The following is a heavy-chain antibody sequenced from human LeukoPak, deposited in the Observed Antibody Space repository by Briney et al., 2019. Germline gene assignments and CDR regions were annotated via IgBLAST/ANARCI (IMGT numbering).Heavy chain of an antibody. CDR1: GFTYSSYE. CDR2: ISSSGNTK. J-gene: IGHJ5*02. V-gene: IGHV3-48*03. CDR3: AEVRSNYHWFAP. Sequence: PGGSLRLSCAASGFTYSSYEMNWVRQAPGKGLEWVSYISSSGNTKHYADSVKGRFTISRDNAENSLYLQMNSLRAEDTALYFCAEVRSNYHWFAPWGQGTLVTVSS. D-gene: IGHD1-26*01.